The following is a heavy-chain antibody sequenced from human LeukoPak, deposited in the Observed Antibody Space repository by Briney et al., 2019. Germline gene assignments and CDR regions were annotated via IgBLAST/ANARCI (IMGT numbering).Heavy chain of an antibody. J-gene: IGHJ3*02. CDR1: GGSFSGYY. D-gene: IGHD3-22*01. CDR3: ARGSRDTRGSYYVYPLDI. V-gene: IGHV4-34*01. Sequence: TSETLSLTCAVYGGSFSGYYWSWVRQPPGKGLEWAGEINHSGSTNYNPSLKSRVTISVDTSRNQFSLRLTSVTVADTAVYYCARGSRDTRGSYYVYPLDIWGQGTIVTVSS. CDR2: INHSGST.